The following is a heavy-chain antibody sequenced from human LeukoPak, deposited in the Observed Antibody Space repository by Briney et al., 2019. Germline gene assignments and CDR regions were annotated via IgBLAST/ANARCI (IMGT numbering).Heavy chain of an antibody. CDR2: ISAYNGNT. CDR1: GYTFTSYG. D-gene: IGHD2-2*01. CDR3: GRAAKGKYQLLYFEF. Sequence: ASVKVSCKASGYTFTSYGISWVRQAPGLGLEWMGWISAYNGNTNYAQKLQGRVTMTTDTSTSTAYMELRSLRSDDTAVYYCGRAAKGKYQLLYFEFWGQGNLVHVSS. V-gene: IGHV1-18*01. J-gene: IGHJ4*02.